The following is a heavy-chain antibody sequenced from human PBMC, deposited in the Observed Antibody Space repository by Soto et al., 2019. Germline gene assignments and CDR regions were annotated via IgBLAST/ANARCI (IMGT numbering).Heavy chain of an antibody. J-gene: IGHJ4*02. Sequence: PGGSLRLSCAASGFTFSSYAMSWVRQAPGKGLEWVSAISGSGGSTYYADSVKGRFTISRDNSKNTLYLQMNSLRAEDTAVYYCAKVSTYYDFWSGPSQYYFDYWGQGT. CDR2: ISGSGGST. V-gene: IGHV3-23*01. CDR1: GFTFSSYA. CDR3: AKVSTYYDFWSGPSQYYFDY. D-gene: IGHD3-3*01.